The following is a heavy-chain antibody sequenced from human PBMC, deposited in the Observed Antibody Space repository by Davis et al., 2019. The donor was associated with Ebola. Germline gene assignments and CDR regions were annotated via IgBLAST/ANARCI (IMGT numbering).Heavy chain of an antibody. CDR2: ISYDGSNN. Sequence: GESLKISCAASGFTFSSYAMLWVRQAPGKGLEWVAVISYDGSNNHYADSVKGRFTVSRDNSKNTLYLQMNSLRAEDTAVYYCAKDSGDDSSGYYRWGGMDVWGQGTTVTVSS. D-gene: IGHD3-22*01. CDR1: GFTFSSYA. CDR3: AKDSGDDSSGYYRWGGMDV. J-gene: IGHJ6*02. V-gene: IGHV3-30-3*01.